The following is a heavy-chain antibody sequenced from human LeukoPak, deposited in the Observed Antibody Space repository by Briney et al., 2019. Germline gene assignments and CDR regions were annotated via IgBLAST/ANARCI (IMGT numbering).Heavy chain of an antibody. D-gene: IGHD5-24*01. Sequence: PGGSLRLSCAASGFTFSSYGMHWVRQAPGKGLEWVAVIWYDGSNKYYADSVKGRFTISRDNSKNTLYLQMNSLRAEDTAVYYCARANGVEMAKNYYGMDVWGQGTTVTVSS. V-gene: IGHV3-33*01. CDR2: IWYDGSNK. CDR3: ARANGVEMAKNYYGMDV. CDR1: GFTFSSYG. J-gene: IGHJ6*02.